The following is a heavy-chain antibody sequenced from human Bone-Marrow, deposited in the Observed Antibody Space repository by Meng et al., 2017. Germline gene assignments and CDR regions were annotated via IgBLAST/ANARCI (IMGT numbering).Heavy chain of an antibody. D-gene: IGHD2-2*01. CDR1: GYTFTGYY. J-gene: IGHJ4*02. CDR3: ARAGNPPAAGEFDY. V-gene: IGHV1-2*02. CDR2: INPNNGGT. Sequence: ASVKVSCKASGYTFTGYYMHWVRQAPGQGLEWMGWINPNNGGTNYAQKFQGRVTMTRDTSISTAYMELSRLRSDDTAVYYCARAGNPPAAGEFDYWGQGTLVTVSS.